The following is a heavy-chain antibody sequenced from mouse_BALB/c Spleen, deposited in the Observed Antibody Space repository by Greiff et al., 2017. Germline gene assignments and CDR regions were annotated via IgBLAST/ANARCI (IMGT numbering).Heavy chain of an antibody. CDR3: TRTRNAMDY. CDR1: GYTFTSYW. Sequence: LQQPGSELVRPGASVKLSCKASGYTFTSYWMHWVKQRPGQGLEWIGNIYPGSGSTNYDEKFESKATLTVDTSSSTAYMQLSSLTSEDSAVYYCTRTRNAMDYWGQGTSVTVSS. CDR2: IYPGSGST. J-gene: IGHJ4*01. V-gene: IGHV1S22*01.